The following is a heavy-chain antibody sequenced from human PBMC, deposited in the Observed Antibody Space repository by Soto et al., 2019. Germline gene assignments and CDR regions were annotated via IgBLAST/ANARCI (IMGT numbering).Heavy chain of an antibody. J-gene: IGHJ6*02. CDR3: ARDRYSYYDFWSGSLPYYYYGMDV. Sequence: PGGSLRLSCAASGFTFSSYWMSWFRQAPGKGLEWVANIKQDGSEKYYVDSVKGRFTISRDNAKNSLYLQMNSLRAEDTAVYYCARDRYSYYDFWSGSLPYYYYGMDVWGQGTTVTVSS. CDR1: GFTFSSYW. D-gene: IGHD3-3*01. CDR2: IKQDGSEK. V-gene: IGHV3-7*01.